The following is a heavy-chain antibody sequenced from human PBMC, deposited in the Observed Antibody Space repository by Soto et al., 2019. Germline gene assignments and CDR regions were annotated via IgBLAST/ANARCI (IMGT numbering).Heavy chain of an antibody. Sequence: QIHLVQSGAEVKKPGASVKVSCKGSGYGFTTYGITWVRQAPGQGLEWMAWISAHNGNTNYAQKLQGRVTVTRDTFTSTAYMELRSLRYDDTAVYYGARGRYGDYWGQGALVTVSS. CDR3: ARGRYGDY. D-gene: IGHD1-1*01. CDR1: GYGFTTYG. V-gene: IGHV1-18*01. CDR2: ISAHNGNT. J-gene: IGHJ4*02.